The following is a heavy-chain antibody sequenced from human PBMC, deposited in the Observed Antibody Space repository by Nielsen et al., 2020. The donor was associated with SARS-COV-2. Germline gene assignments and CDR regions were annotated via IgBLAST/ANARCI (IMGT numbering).Heavy chain of an antibody. CDR3: ARLFCSSTSWRYYYYYYGMDV. Sequence: GESLKISCAASGFTFSSYWMSWVRQAPGKGLEWVANIKQDGSEKYYVDSVKGRFTISRDNAKNSLYLQMNSLRAEDTAVYYCARLFCSSTSWRYYYYYYGMDVWGQGTTVTVSS. CDR2: IKQDGSEK. CDR1: GFTFSSYW. V-gene: IGHV3-7*05. J-gene: IGHJ6*02. D-gene: IGHD2-2*01.